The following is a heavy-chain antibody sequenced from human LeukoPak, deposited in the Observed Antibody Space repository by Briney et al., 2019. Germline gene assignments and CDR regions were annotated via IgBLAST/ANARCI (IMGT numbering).Heavy chain of an antibody. CDR1: GFTVNTNY. CDR3: AKDFRGYSSSTSFDY. J-gene: IGHJ4*02. CDR2: IYSGGNT. D-gene: IGHD6-13*01. Sequence: PGGSLRLSCAASGFTVNTNYMSWVRQAPGKGLEWVSVIYSGGNTYYADSVKGRFTISRDNSKNTLYLQMNSLRAEDTAVYYCAKDFRGYSSSTSFDYWGQGTLVTVSS. V-gene: IGHV3-66*01.